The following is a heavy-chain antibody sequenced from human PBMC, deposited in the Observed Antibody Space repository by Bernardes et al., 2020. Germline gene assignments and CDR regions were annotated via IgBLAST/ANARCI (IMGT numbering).Heavy chain of an antibody. V-gene: IGHV4-34*01. Sequence: SEPLSLTCAVYGGSFSGYYWSWIRKPPGKGLEWIGEINHSGSTNYNPSLKSRVTISVDTSKNQFSLKLSSVTAADTAVYYCARGHKSGDIVVVPAAFDYWGQGTLVTVSS. J-gene: IGHJ4*02. CDR2: INHSGST. D-gene: IGHD2-2*01. CDR1: GGSFSGYY. CDR3: ARGHKSGDIVVVPAAFDY.